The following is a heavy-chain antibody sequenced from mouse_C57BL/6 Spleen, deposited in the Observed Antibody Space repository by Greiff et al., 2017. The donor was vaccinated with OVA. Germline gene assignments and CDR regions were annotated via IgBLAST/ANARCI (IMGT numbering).Heavy chain of an antibody. Sequence: QVQLKQSGPGLVQPSQSLSITCTVSGFSLTSYGVHWVRQSPGKGLEWLGVIWSGGSTDYNAAFISRLSISKDNYKSQVFFKMNSLQADDTAIYYCATRGDDGNYYAIDYWGQGTSVTVSS. V-gene: IGHV2-2*01. CDR2: IWSGGST. D-gene: IGHD2-12*01. CDR3: ATRGDDGNYYAIDY. J-gene: IGHJ4*01. CDR1: GFSLTSYG.